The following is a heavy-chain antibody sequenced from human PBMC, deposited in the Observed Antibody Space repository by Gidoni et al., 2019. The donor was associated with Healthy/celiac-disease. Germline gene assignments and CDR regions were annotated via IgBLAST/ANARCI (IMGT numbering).Heavy chain of an antibody. J-gene: IGHJ4*02. CDR3: ARDRPIYYGSGSYQTD. D-gene: IGHD3-10*01. CDR2: ISSSSSYI. V-gene: IGHV3-21*01. Sequence: EVQLVESGGGLVKPGGSLRLSCPASGFTFSSDSMNWVRQAPGKGLEWVSSISSSSSYIYYEDSVKGRFTISRDNAKNSLYLQMNSLRAEDTAVYYCARDRPIYYGSGSYQTDWGQGTLVTVSS. CDR1: GFTFSSDS.